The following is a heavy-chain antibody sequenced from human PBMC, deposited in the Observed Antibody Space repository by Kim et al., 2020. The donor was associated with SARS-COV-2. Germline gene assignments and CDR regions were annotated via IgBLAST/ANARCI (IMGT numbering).Heavy chain of an antibody. Sequence: GGSLRLSCAASGFTFSSYGMHWVRQAPGKGLEWVATICADGSNKYYADSVKGRFTLSRDNSKSTLYLQMNSLRAEDTAVYYCAKDVRTGSSQFLYCGHW. CDR2: ICADGSNK. D-gene: IGHD2-8*02. V-gene: IGHV3-33*06. CDR1: GFTFSSYG. CDR3: AKDVRTGSSQFLYCGH. J-gene: IGHJ1*01.